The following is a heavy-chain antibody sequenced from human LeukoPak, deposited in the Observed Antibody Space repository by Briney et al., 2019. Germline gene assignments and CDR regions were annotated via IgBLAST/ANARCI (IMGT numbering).Heavy chain of an antibody. Sequence: SGPTLVKPTQTLTLTCTFSWFSLNTHGGGVVWIRQPPGKALEWRALIYWDDDKRYSPYLKSRLTITKHTSKNQVVITVTNMDPVDTATYYCAHLDGFHSIGVFDYWGQGTLVTVSS. CDR1: WFSLNTHGGG. CDR3: AHLDGFHSIGVFDY. CDR2: IYWDDDK. V-gene: IGHV2-5*02. J-gene: IGHJ4*02. D-gene: IGHD5-24*01.